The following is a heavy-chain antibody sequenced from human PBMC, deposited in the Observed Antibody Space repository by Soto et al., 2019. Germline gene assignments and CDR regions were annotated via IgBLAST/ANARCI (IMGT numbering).Heavy chain of an antibody. J-gene: IGHJ4*01. CDR3: ASIWFGDFDY. D-gene: IGHD3-10*01. CDR1: GASISSADYY. CDR2: FHSSGAT. V-gene: IGHV4-30-4*01. Sequence: QVQLQESGPGLVMPSQTLSLTCTVSGASISSADYYWSWIRQPPGKGLEWIGYFHSSGATYKDPSLKSRVTISVDTSKNQISLKLDSVTAADMAIYYCASIWFGDFDYWGHGTLVTISS.